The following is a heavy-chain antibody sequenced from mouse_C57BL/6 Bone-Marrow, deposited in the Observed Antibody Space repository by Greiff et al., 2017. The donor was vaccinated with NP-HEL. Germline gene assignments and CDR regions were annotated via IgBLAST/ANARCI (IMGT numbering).Heavy chain of an antibody. D-gene: IGHD1-1*01. V-gene: IGHV5-6*01. CDR2: ISSGGSYT. Sequence: VQRVESGGDLVKPGGSLKLSCAASGFTFSSYGMSWVRQTPDKRLEWVATISSGGSYTYYPDSVKGRFTISRDNAKNTLYLQMSSLKSEDTAMYYCARGAYGSSPPWFAYWGQGTLVTVSA. J-gene: IGHJ3*01. CDR1: GFTFSSYG. CDR3: ARGAYGSSPPWFAY.